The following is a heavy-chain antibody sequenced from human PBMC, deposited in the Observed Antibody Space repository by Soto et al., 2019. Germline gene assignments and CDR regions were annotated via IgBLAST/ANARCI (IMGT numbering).Heavy chain of an antibody. V-gene: IGHV4-59*08. CDR3: ARHGNYGDSNPYFGY. CDR1: GGSISSYY. J-gene: IGHJ4*02. CDR2: IYYSGST. Sequence: PSETLSLTCTVSGGSISSYYWSWIRQPPGKGLEWIGYIYYSGSTNYNPSLKSRVTISVDTSKNQFSLKLSSVTAADTAVYYCARHGNYGDSNPYFGYWGQGTLVTVSS. D-gene: IGHD4-17*01.